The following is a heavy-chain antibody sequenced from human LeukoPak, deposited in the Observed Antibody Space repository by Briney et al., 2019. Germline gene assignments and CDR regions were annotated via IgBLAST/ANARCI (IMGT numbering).Heavy chain of an antibody. D-gene: IGHD2-2*02. Sequence: SETLSLTCTVSGASVSGYYWSWIRQPPGKGLEWIGEINHSGSTNYNPSLKSRVTISVDTSKNQFSLKLSSVTAADTAVYYCARRRIVVVPAVIRYYYYGMDVWGQGTTVTVSS. CDR3: ARRRIVVVPAVIRYYYYGMDV. CDR2: INHSGST. J-gene: IGHJ6*02. V-gene: IGHV4-34*01. CDR1: GASVSGYY.